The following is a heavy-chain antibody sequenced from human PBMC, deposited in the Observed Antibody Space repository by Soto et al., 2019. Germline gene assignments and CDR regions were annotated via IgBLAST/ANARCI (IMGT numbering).Heavy chain of an antibody. CDR1: CLSIHSYY. D-gene: IGHD3-10*01. Sequence: SETLSLNCTFNCLSIHSYYWRWIPQPPGKGLEWIGYIYYTGSTNYNPSLKSRVTISVDTSKNQFSLKLSSVTAADTAVYYCARAPRGNYGYPSYFDYWGQGTLVTVS. CDR3: ARAPRGNYGYPSYFDY. V-gene: IGHV4-59*01. J-gene: IGHJ4*02. CDR2: IYYTGST.